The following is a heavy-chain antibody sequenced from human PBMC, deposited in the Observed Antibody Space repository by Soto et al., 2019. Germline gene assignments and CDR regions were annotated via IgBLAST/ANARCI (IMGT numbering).Heavy chain of an antibody. CDR2: IYYSGST. CDR3: ARDRWDNGPSAYDI. V-gene: IGHV4-59*01. Sequence: SETLSLTCTVSGGSISDYYWSWIRQPPGKGLEWIGYIYYSGSTSYNPSLTSRVTISVDTSKNQFSLKLSSVTAADTAVYYCARDRWDNGPSAYDIWGQGTMVTVSS. J-gene: IGHJ3*02. CDR1: GGSISDYY. D-gene: IGHD1-26*01.